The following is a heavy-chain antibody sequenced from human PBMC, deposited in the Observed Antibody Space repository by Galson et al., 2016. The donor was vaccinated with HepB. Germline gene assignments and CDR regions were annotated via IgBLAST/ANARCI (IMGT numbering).Heavy chain of an antibody. D-gene: IGHD3-22*01. J-gene: IGHJ6*02. CDR2: IWFDGSIK. CDR3: ARDLYYDSSGYSPLGG. CDR1: GFTFKEYW. V-gene: IGHV3-33*07. Sequence: SLRLSCAASGFTFKEYWMSWVRQAPGKGLEWVAVIWFDGSIKHYADSVKGRFTIARDQSANSLYLEMNSLRAEDTAVYYCARDLYYDSSGYSPLGGWGQGPTVIVSS.